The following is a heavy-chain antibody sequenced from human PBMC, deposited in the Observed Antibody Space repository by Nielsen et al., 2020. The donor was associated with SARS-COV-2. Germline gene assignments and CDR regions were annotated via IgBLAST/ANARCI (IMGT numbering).Heavy chain of an antibody. CDR1: GYTFTSYD. CDR2: MNPNSGNT. J-gene: IGHJ2*01. CDR3: ASSLYESSPPYWYFDL. D-gene: IGHD3-22*01. V-gene: IGHV1-8*01. Sequence: ASVKVSCKASGYTFTSYDINWVRQATGQGLEWMGWMNPNSGNTGYAQKFQGRVTMTRNTSISTAYMELSSLRSEDTAVYYCASSLYESSPPYWYFDLWGRGTLVTVSS.